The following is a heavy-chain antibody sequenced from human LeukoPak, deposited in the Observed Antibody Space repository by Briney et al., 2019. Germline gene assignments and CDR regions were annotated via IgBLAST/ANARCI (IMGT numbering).Heavy chain of an antibody. D-gene: IGHD3-22*01. Sequence: PGGSLRLSCAASGFTFSSYWMSWVRQAPGKGLEWVSSINWNGDSIGYVDSVKGRFTISRDNAKDSLYLQMNNLRAEDTALYYCARDLPQIEYWGQGTLVTVSS. CDR1: GFTFSSYW. CDR2: INWNGDSI. CDR3: ARDLPQIEY. J-gene: IGHJ4*02. V-gene: IGHV3-20*04.